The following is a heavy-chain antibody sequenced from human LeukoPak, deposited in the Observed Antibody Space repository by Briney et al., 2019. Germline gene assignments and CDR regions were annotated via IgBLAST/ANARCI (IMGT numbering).Heavy chain of an antibody. J-gene: IGHJ4*02. Sequence: GGSLRLSCAASGFTFSSYGMHRVRQAPGKGLEWVAVIWYDGSNKYYADSVKGRFTISRDNSKNTLYLQMNSLRAEDTAVYYCARNSRGYYYDSSPPVWGQGTLVTVPP. CDR2: IWYDGSNK. D-gene: IGHD3-22*01. V-gene: IGHV3-33*01. CDR1: GFTFSSYG. CDR3: ARNSRGYYYDSSPPV.